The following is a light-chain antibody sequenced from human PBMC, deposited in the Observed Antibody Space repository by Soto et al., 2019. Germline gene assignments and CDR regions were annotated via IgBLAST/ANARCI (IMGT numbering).Light chain of an antibody. J-gene: IGKJ1*01. CDR1: QSVSSN. Sequence: EIVMTQSPATLSVSPGERATLSCRASQSVSSNLAWYQQKPGRAPRLLIYGASTRVTGVPARFSGSGSGTVLTLTISSLQSEDFADYYCQQYNNWPPWAFGQGTKVEIK. CDR2: GAS. V-gene: IGKV3-15*01. CDR3: QQYNNWPPWA.